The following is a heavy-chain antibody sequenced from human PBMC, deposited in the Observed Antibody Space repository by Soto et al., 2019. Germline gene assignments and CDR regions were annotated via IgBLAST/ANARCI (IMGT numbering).Heavy chain of an antibody. D-gene: IGHD3-10*01. CDR3: AKTLAPDVLLWFGELLTGDY. J-gene: IGHJ4*02. CDR2: ISGSGGST. Sequence: EVQLLESGGGLVQPGGSLRLSCAASAFTFSSYAMSWVRQAPGKGLEWVSAISGSGGSTYYADSVKGRFTISGDNSKNMLYLQMNSLRAEDTAVYYCAKTLAPDVLLWFGELLTGDYWGQGTLVTVSS. V-gene: IGHV3-23*01. CDR1: AFTFSSYA.